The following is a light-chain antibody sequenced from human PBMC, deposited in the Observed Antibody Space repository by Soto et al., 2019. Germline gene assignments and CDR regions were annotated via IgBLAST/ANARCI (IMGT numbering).Light chain of an antibody. CDR3: QQVESYPST. V-gene: IGKV1-9*01. CDR1: QVISTS. Sequence: GESVTVTGRASQVISTSLAWYQVKPGKAPKLLIYAASTLQSGVPSRFSGSGSGTDFTLTIISLQPEDFATYFCQQVESYPSTFGGGTKVDIK. CDR2: AAS. J-gene: IGKJ4*01.